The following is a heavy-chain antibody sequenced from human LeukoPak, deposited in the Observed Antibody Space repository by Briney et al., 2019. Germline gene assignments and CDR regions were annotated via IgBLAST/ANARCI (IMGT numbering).Heavy chain of an antibody. CDR1: GFTFSDYY. CDR2: ISSSGSTI. D-gene: IGHD6-25*01. J-gene: IGHJ3*02. V-gene: IGHV3-11*01. Sequence: GGSLRLSCAASGFTFSDYYMRWIRQAPGKGLEWVSYISSSGSTIYYADSVKGRFTISRDNAKNSLYLQMNSLRAEDTAVYYCARTATINSIHDAFDIWGQGTMVTVSS. CDR3: ARTATINSIHDAFDI.